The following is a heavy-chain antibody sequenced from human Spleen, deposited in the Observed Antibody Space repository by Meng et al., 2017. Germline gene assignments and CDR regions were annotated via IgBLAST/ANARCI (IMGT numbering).Heavy chain of an antibody. Sequence: ASAKVSCKASGYTFTNYYMHWVRQAPGQGLEWMGIINPSGGSTTYAQKFQDRVTMTRDTSTSTVYMELSSLRSEDTAVYYCARRASSAYWSKYYFDNWGQGTLVTVSS. CDR2: INPSGGST. J-gene: IGHJ4*02. V-gene: IGHV1-46*01. CDR1: GYTFTNYY. CDR3: ARRASSAYWSKYYFDN. D-gene: IGHD3-22*01.